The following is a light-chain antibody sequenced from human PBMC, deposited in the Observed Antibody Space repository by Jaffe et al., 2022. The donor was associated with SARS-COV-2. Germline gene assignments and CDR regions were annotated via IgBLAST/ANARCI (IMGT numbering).Light chain of an antibody. Sequence: QSALTQPASVSGSPGQSITISCTGTSSDIGRYNYVSWYQQHPGKAPKLMIYEVSNRPSGVSNRFSASKSGNTASLTISGLQAEDEADYYCSSYTSSSPYVFGTGTKVTVL. CDR3: SSYTSSSPYV. CDR1: SSDIGRYNY. CDR2: EVS. J-gene: IGLJ1*01. V-gene: IGLV2-14*01.